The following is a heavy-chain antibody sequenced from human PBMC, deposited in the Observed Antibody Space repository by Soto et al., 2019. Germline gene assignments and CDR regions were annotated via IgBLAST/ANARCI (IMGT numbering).Heavy chain of an antibody. D-gene: IGHD3-9*01. CDR1: GFTFSSYA. CDR3: AKDWSNDYDILTGYPFDAFDI. J-gene: IGHJ3*02. Sequence: GGSLRLSCAASGFTFSSYAMSWVRQAPGKGLEWVSAISGSGGSTYYADSVKGRFTISRKNSKNTLYLQMNSLRAEDTAVYYCAKDWSNDYDILTGYPFDAFDIWGQGTMVTVSS. V-gene: IGHV3-23*01. CDR2: ISGSGGST.